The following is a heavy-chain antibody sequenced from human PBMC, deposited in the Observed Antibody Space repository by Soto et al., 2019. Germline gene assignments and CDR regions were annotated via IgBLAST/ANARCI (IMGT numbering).Heavy chain of an antibody. J-gene: IGHJ4*02. Sequence: PSETLSLTCAVSGGSFRGFYWTWIRQPPGKGLEWIGEINHSGSTNYNPSLKSRVTISVDTSKNQFSLKLSSVTAADTAVYYCARGLGYYDFWSGYLRRYYFDYWGQGTLVTVSS. CDR2: INHSGST. CDR1: GGSFRGFY. D-gene: IGHD3-3*01. V-gene: IGHV4-34*01. CDR3: ARGLGYYDFWSGYLRRYYFDY.